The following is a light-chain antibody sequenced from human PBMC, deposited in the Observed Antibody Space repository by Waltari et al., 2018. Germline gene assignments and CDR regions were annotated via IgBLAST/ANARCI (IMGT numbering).Light chain of an antibody. CDR1: QSIGSF. CDR2: AAS. J-gene: IGKJ1*01. Sequence: DIQMTQSPSSLSASVGDTVTITRRASQSIGSFLNWHQQKPGKAPKLLIYAASTLESGVPSRFSGRESGTDFTLTITSLQPEDFATYYCQQSYNIPPSFGQGTKVEIK. V-gene: IGKV1-39*01. CDR3: QQSYNIPPS.